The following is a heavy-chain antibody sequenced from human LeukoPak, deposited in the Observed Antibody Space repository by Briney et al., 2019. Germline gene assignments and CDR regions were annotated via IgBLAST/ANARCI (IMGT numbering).Heavy chain of an antibody. Sequence: GGSLRLSCAASGFTVRDSYMSWVRQAPGKGLEWVGRIKSKTDGGTTDYAAPVKGRFTISRDDSKNTLYLQMNSLKTEDTAVYYCTTVDGRQWLTHAGDDYWGQGTLVTVSS. D-gene: IGHD6-19*01. V-gene: IGHV3-15*01. CDR3: TTVDGRQWLTHAGDDY. CDR2: IKSKTDGGTT. J-gene: IGHJ4*02. CDR1: GFTVRDSY.